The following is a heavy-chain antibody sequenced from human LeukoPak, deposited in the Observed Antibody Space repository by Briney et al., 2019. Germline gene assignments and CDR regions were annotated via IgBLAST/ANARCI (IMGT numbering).Heavy chain of an antibody. J-gene: IGHJ6*03. V-gene: IGHV4-34*01. CDR1: GGSFSGYY. Sequence: SDTLSLTCAVYGGSFSGYYWSWIRQPPGKGLEWIGEINHSGSTNYNPSLKSRVTISADTSKNQLSLKLSSVTAADTSVYYCARTGDPGGYYYYYHMDVWGKGTTVTVSS. D-gene: IGHD2-21*02. CDR3: ARTGDPGGYYYYYHMDV. CDR2: INHSGST.